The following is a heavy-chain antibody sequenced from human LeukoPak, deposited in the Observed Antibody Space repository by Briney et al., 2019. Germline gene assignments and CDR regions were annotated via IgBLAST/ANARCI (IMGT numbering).Heavy chain of an antibody. CDR1: GFTFSSYA. J-gene: IGHJ6*03. CDR2: ISSNGGST. D-gene: IGHD3-10*01. V-gene: IGHV3-64*01. CDR3: ARDGDRSGSYYYYYYMDV. Sequence: GGSLRLSRAASGFTFSSYAMHWVRQAPGEGLEYVSAISSNGGSTYYANSVKGRFTISRDNSKNTLYLQMGSLRAEDMAVYYCARDGDRSGSYYYYYYMDVWGKGTTVTVSS.